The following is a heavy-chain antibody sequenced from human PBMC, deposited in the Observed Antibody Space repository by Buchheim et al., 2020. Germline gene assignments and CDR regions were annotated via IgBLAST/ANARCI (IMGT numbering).Heavy chain of an antibody. D-gene: IGHD3-22*01. V-gene: IGHV1-46*01. J-gene: IGHJ4*02. Sequence: QVQLVQSGAEVKKPGASVKVSCKASGYTFTSYYMHWVRQAPGQGLEWMGIINASGGSTSYAQKFQGRATMTRDTSTSTVYMELSSLRSEDTAVYYCARADSSGYSPYYFDYWGQGTL. CDR1: GYTFTSYY. CDR3: ARADSSGYSPYYFDY. CDR2: INASGGST.